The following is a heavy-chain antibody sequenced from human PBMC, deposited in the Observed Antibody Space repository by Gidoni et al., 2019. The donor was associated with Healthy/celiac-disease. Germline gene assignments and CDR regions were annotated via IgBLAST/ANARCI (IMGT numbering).Heavy chain of an antibody. J-gene: IGHJ5*02. V-gene: IGHV3-7*01. CDR3: ARDALVVPAAIGDNWFDP. CDR2: IKQDGSEK. D-gene: IGHD2-2*02. Sequence: EVQLVESGGGLVQPGGSLRLSCAASGFTFSSYWMGWVRQAPGKGLEWVANIKQDGSEKYYVDSVKGRFTISRDNAKNSLYLQMNSLRAEDTAVYYCARDALVVPAAIGDNWFDPWGQGTLVTVSS. CDR1: GFTFSSYW.